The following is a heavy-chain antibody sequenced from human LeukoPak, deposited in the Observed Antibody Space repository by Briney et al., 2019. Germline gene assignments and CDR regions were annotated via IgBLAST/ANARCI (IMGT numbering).Heavy chain of an antibody. Sequence: PGGSLRLSGAASGFTVSSNYMSWVRQAPGKGLEWVSVIYSGGSTYYADSVKGRFTISRDNSKNTLYLQMNSLRAEDTAVYYCARDNSSIAVAADADWGQGTLVTVSS. CDR2: IYSGGST. CDR1: GFTVSSNY. V-gene: IGHV3-66*01. CDR3: ARDNSSIAVAADAD. D-gene: IGHD6-19*01. J-gene: IGHJ4*02.